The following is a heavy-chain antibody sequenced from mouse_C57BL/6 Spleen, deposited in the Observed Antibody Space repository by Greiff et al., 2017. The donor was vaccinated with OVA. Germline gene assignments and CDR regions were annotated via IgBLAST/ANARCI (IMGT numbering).Heavy chain of an antibody. J-gene: IGHJ2*01. Sequence: EVHLVESGEGLVKPGGSLKLSCAASGFTFSSYAMSWVRQTPEKRLEWVAYISSGGDYIEYADTVKGRFTISRDNARNTLYLQMSSLKSEDTAMYYCTRVSNPTFYFDYGGQGTTLTVSS. CDR1: GFTFSSYA. CDR3: TRVSNPTFYFDY. D-gene: IGHD2-5*01. CDR2: ISSGGDYI. V-gene: IGHV5-9-1*02.